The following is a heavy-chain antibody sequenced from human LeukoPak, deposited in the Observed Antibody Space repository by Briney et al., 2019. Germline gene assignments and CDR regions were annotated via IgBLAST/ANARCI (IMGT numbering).Heavy chain of an antibody. CDR2: IYPGDSDT. D-gene: IGHD3-22*01. CDR3: AIPLDYYDSSGFITDY. V-gene: IGHV5-51*01. J-gene: IGHJ4*02. Sequence: GESLKISCKGSGYSFTSYWIGWARQMPGKGLEWMGIIYPGDSDTRYSPSFQGQVTISADKSISTAYLQWSSLKASDTAMYYCAIPLDYYDSSGFITDYWGQGTLVTVSS. CDR1: GYSFTSYW.